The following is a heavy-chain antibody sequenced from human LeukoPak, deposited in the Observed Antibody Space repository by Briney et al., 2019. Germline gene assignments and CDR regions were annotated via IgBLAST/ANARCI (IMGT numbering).Heavy chain of an antibody. CDR3: ARDRGGYGAQQDY. CDR2: IYYSGST. V-gene: IGHV4-30-4*08. Sequence: PSQTLSLTCTESSGSISSGDYYWSWIRQPPGKGLEWIGYIYYSGSTYYNPSLKRRVTISVDTSKNQFSLKLSSVTAADTAVYYCARDRGGYGAQQDYWGQGTLVTVSS. CDR1: SGSISSGDYY. J-gene: IGHJ4*02. D-gene: IGHD3-16*01.